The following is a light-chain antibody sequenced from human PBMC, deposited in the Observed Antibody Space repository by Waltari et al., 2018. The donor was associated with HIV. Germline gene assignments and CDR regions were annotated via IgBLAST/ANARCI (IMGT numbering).Light chain of an antibody. CDR2: TNN. V-gene: IGLV1-47*01. CDR1: TSNVGSNY. J-gene: IGLJ2*01. CDR3: AAWDDGLDTPV. Sequence: QSVLTQTPSMSGTPGQRVTISCSGRTSNVGSNYVYWYQQFPGPTPTLVLHTNNQRPSGVPDRFSASKSGTSAFLAINSLRSEDEAIYFCAAWDDGLDTPVFGGGTSLTVL.